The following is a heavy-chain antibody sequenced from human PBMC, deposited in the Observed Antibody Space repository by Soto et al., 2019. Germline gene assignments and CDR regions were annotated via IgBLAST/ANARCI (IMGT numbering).Heavy chain of an antibody. V-gene: IGHV1-18*01. Sequence: ASVKVSCKASGYIFSNYGITWVRQAPGQGLEWLGWISAYNHNTDSAQRLQGRVTFTTDTSTSTAYMELRGLTSDDTGVYYCGRGDQIFAVANGVDVWGQGTTVTVSS. CDR3: GRGDQIFAVANGVDV. J-gene: IGHJ6*02. CDR2: ISAYNHNT. CDR1: GYIFSNYG. D-gene: IGHD3-3*01.